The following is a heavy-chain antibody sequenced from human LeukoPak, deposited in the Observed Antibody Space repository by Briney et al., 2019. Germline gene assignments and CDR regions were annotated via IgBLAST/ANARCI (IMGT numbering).Heavy chain of an antibody. V-gene: IGHV3-7*03. CDR2: INQDGSKK. CDR1: GFTISNYW. J-gene: IGHJ5*02. D-gene: IGHD6-13*01. CDR3: ARWQPGSAP. Sequence: GGTLSLSCAVSGFTISNYWYSGGSQPPAEGLEGGADINQDGSKKYYIASLKGRFAISIDTAQNSLYLKMNTLSVEDTAMYYCARWQPGSAPWGQGRLVTVSS.